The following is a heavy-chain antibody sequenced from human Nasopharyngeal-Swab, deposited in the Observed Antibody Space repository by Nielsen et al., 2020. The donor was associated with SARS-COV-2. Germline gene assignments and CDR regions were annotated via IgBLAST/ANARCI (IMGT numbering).Heavy chain of an antibody. D-gene: IGHD2-15*01. V-gene: IGHV3-48*04. CDR3: ARGRWNYYYYYGMDV. CDR1: GFTFSSYS. Sequence: GGSLRLSCAASGFTFSSYSMNWVRQAPGKGLEWVSYISSSSSTIYYADSVKGRFTISRDNAKNSLYLQMNSLRAEDTAVYYCARGRWNYYYYYGMDVWGQGTTVTV. CDR2: ISSSSSTI. J-gene: IGHJ6*02.